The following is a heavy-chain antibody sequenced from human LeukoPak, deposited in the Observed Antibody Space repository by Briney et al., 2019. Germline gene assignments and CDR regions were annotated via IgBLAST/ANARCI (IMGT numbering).Heavy chain of an antibody. V-gene: IGHV3-64*01. CDR1: GFTSNNYA. D-gene: IGHD4-11*01. J-gene: IGHJ4*02. CDR3: ARSEATGLPVDS. CDR2: ISSNGVST. Sequence: PGGSLRLSCAAAGFTSNNYAMNWVRQAGGEGREYVFAISSNGVSTYYANSVKGRFSISRDNSKNTLYLQMGSLRTEDMAVYYCARSEATGLPVDSWGQGTLVTVSS.